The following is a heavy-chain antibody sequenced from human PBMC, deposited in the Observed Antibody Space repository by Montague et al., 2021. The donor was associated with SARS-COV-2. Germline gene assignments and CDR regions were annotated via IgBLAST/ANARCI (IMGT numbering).Heavy chain of an antibody. V-gene: IGHV4-34*01. D-gene: IGHD3-10*01. J-gene: IGHJ6*02. CDR2: INHSGST. CDR1: GGSLSGYY. Sequence: SETLSLTCAVHGGSLSGYYWSWIRQPPGKGLEWIGEINHSGSTNYNPSLKSRVTISVDTSKNQFSLKLSSVTAADTAVYYCARVRYYGSGTSLGMDVWGQGTTVTVSS. CDR3: ARVRYYGSGTSLGMDV.